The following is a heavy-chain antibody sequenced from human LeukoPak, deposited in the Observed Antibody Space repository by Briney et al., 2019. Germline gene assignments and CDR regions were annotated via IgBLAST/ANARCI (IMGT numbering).Heavy chain of an antibody. CDR2: ISGSGGST. CDR3: AKRLEGELFIPRPYFDY. V-gene: IGHV3-23*01. D-gene: IGHD3-10*01. Sequence: PGGSLRLSCAASGFTSSSYAMSWVRQAPGKGLEWVSAISGSGGSTYYADSVKGRFTISRDNSKNTLYLQMNSLRAEDTAVYYCAKRLEGELFIPRPYFDYWGQGTLVTVSS. CDR1: GFTSSSYA. J-gene: IGHJ4*02.